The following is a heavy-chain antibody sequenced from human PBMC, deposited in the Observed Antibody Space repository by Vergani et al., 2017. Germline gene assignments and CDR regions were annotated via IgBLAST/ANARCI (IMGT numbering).Heavy chain of an antibody. Sequence: QVQLQESGPGLVKPSETLSLTCAVSGVSIDNGYYWDWIRQPPGKGLEWIGSIYRTGRTHFNPSLKSRVTISVDTSNNHFSLGLNSLTAADTAVYYCARRSGIVYDIFSGTQYFFDFWGQGTLVTVSS. J-gene: IGHJ4*02. D-gene: IGHD3-9*01. CDR1: GVSIDNGYY. CDR2: IYRTGRT. V-gene: IGHV4-38-2*01. CDR3: ARRSGIVYDIFSGTQYFFDF.